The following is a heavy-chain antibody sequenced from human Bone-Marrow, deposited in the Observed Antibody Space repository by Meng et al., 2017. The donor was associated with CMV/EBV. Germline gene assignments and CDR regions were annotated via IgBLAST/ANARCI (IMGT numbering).Heavy chain of an antibody. CDR3: ARGYCSSPSCYGRALAY. CDR1: GGTFSNYA. J-gene: IGHJ6*02. V-gene: IGHV1-69*10. CDR2: IIPILGIV. Sequence: SVKVSCKASGGTFSNYAISWVRQAPGQGLEWMGEIIPILGIVHYAQDFQGRVTINADKSTNTIYMELSSLRSEDTAVYYCARGYCSSPSCYGRALAYWGQGTTVTGSS. D-gene: IGHD2-2*01.